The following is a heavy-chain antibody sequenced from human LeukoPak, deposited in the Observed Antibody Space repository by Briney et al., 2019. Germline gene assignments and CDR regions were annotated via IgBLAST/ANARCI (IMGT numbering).Heavy chain of an antibody. CDR3: ARGALRYSDY. Sequence: PGGSLRLSCAASGFTFSSYTMNWVRQAPGKGLEWVSSISSSSSAIYYAASVKGRFTISRDNAKNSLYLRMDSLRDEDTAVYYCARGALRYSDYWGQGTLVTVSS. V-gene: IGHV3-48*02. J-gene: IGHJ4*02. CDR2: ISSSSSAI. CDR1: GFTFSSYT. D-gene: IGHD3-9*01.